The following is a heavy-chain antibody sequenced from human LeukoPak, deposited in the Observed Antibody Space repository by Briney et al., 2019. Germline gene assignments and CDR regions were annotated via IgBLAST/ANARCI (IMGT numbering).Heavy chain of an antibody. CDR3: IAHFPYFYGFDV. V-gene: IGHV3-15*01. CDR1: GFTIGTAW. CDR2: IKSEGEGATT. J-gene: IGHJ6*04. Sequence: GGSLRLSCVSSGFTIGTAWMSWVRQAPGKGLEWLGHIKSEGEGATTDYAAPAKGRFAISRDDSKNMIYLQMSSLKIDDTAIYYLIAHFPYFYGFDVWGKGTTVTVSS. D-gene: IGHD2-21*01.